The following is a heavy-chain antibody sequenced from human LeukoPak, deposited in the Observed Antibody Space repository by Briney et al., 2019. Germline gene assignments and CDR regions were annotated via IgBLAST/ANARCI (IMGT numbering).Heavy chain of an antibody. V-gene: IGHV1-24*01. D-gene: IGHD2-2*01. CDR1: GYTFTSYG. Sequence: ASVKVSCKASGYTFTSYGISWVRQAPGQGLEWMGGFDPEDGETIYAQKFQGRVTMTEDTSTDTAYMELSSLRSEDTAVYYCATSTSFGYNWFDPWGQGTLVTVSS. J-gene: IGHJ5*02. CDR2: FDPEDGET. CDR3: ATSTSFGYNWFDP.